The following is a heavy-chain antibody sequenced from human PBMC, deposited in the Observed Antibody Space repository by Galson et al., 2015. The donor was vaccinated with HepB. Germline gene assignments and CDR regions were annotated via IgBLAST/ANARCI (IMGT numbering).Heavy chain of an antibody. D-gene: IGHD3-10*01. J-gene: IGHJ4*02. Sequence: SLRLSCAASGFTFSSYAMSWVRQAPGKGLEWVSAISGSGGSTYYADSVKGRFTISRDNSKNTLYLQMNSLRAEDTAVYYCAKPYYYGSGSSTFFDYWGQGALVTVSS. CDR1: GFTFSSYA. V-gene: IGHV3-23*01. CDR2: ISGSGGST. CDR3: AKPYYYGSGSSTFFDY.